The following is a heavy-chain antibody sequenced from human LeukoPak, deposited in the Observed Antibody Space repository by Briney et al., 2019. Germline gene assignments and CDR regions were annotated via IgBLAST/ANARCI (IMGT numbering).Heavy chain of an antibody. CDR3: ARLPDGGSSSSDY. V-gene: IGHV3-21*01. Sequence: GGSLTLSCAASGFTFSSYSMNWVRQAPGKGLEWVSSISSSSSYIYYADSVKGRFTISRDNAKSALYLQMNSLSAEDTAVYYCARLPDGGSSSSDYWGQGTLVTVSS. D-gene: IGHD6-6*01. CDR1: GFTFSSYS. J-gene: IGHJ4*02. CDR2: ISSSSSYI.